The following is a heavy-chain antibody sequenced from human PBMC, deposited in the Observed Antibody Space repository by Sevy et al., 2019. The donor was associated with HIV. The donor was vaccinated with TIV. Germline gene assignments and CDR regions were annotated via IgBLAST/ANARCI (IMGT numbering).Heavy chain of an antibody. CDR1: GFTFSSYS. J-gene: IGHJ4*02. V-gene: IGHV3-48*01. Sequence: GGSLRLSCAASGFTFSSYSMNWVRQAPGKGLEWVSYVSSSSSTIHYADSVKGRFTISRDNAKNSLYLQMNSLRAEDTAVYYCARGGLLSIAAAGPGYFDYWGQGTLVTVSS. CDR2: VSSSSSTI. D-gene: IGHD6-13*01. CDR3: ARGGLLSIAAAGPGYFDY.